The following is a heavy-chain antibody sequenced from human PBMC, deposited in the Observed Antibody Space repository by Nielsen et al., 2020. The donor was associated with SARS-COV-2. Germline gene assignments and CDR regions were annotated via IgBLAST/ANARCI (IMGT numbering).Heavy chain of an antibody. D-gene: IGHD5-18*01. V-gene: IGHV4-31*03. CDR2: ISYSGNN. J-gene: IGHJ4*02. Sequence: SETLSLTCSVSGGSISTGGYYWSWLRQHPGQDLEWIGYISYSGNNYYNPALESRALISLDTSKNQFALTLNSVTAADTAVYYCARAPFTAIRKESFDSWGPGTLVTVSS. CDR1: GGSISTGGYY. CDR3: ARAPFTAIRKESFDS.